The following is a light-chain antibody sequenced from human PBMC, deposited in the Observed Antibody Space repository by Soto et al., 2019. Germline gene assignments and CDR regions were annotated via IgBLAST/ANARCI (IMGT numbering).Light chain of an antibody. CDR3: QQYDNWHRT. J-gene: IGKJ1*01. CDR2: DAS. V-gene: IGKV3-15*01. CDR1: QSGRSN. Sequence: EKVMTQSPATLSVSPCQRATLSCGASQSGRSNVAWYQQKPGQPPRLLIYDASTRATGIPSRFSGSGSGTEFTLTISSLKSEDFAVYYCQQYDNWHRTFGQGSKVDIK.